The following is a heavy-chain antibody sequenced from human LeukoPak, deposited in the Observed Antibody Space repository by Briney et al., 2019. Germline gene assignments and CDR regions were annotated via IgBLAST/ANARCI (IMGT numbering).Heavy chain of an antibody. CDR2: IYHSGST. J-gene: IGHJ4*02. D-gene: IGHD3-16*02. CDR3: ARVTGPIYDYVWGSYLRVNYFDY. Sequence: PSETLSLTCTVSGYSISSGYYWGWIRQPPGKGLEWIGSIYHSGSTYYNPSLKSRVTISVDTSKNQFSLKLSSVTAADTAVYYCARVTGPIYDYVWGSYLRVNYFDYWGQGTLVTVSS. V-gene: IGHV4-38-2*02. CDR1: GYSISSGYY.